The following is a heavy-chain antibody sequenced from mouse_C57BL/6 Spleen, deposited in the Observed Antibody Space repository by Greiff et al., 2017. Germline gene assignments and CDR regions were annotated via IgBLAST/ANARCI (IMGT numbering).Heavy chain of an antibody. J-gene: IGHJ4*01. D-gene: IGHD2-1*01. CDR3: ALIYYGNLGAMDY. Sequence: VQLQQPGTELVKPGASVKLSCKASGYTFTSYWMHWVKQRPGQGLEWIGNINPSNGGTNYNEKFKSKATLTVDKSSSTAYMQLSSLTSEDSAVYDCALIYYGNLGAMDYWGQGTSVTVSS. V-gene: IGHV1-53*01. CDR2: INPSNGGT. CDR1: GYTFTSYW.